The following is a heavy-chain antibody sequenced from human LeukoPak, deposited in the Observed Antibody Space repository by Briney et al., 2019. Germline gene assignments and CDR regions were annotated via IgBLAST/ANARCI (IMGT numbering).Heavy chain of an antibody. D-gene: IGHD6-13*01. J-gene: IGHJ6*02. CDR1: GYTFTSYA. CDR2: INAGNGNT. Sequence: ASVKVSCKASGYTFTSYAMHWVRQAPGQRLEWMGWINAGNGNTKYSQKFQGRVTITRDTSASTAYMELSSLRSEDTAVYYCARDGNSGYSSSWYDYYYYGMDVWGQGTTVTVSS. CDR3: ARDGNSGYSSSWYDYYYYGMDV. V-gene: IGHV1-3*01.